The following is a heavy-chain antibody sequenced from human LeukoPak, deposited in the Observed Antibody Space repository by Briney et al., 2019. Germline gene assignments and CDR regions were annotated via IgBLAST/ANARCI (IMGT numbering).Heavy chain of an antibody. J-gene: IGHJ4*02. Sequence: PGGSLRLSCAASGFTFSSYEMNWVRQAPGKGLEWVSYISSNGSPIFYAGSVKGRFTISRDNAKNSLSLLMNSLRAEDTAVYYCARDGGSGILDWGQGTLVTVSS. CDR1: GFTFSSYE. V-gene: IGHV3-48*03. D-gene: IGHD3-10*01. CDR2: ISSNGSPI. CDR3: ARDGGSGILD.